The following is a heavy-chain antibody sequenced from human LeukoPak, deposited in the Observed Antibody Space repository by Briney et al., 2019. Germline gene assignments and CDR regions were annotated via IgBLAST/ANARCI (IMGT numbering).Heavy chain of an antibody. D-gene: IGHD6-6*01. CDR3: AREGYSSSSGHWFDP. V-gene: IGHV4-4*07. J-gene: IGHJ5*02. CDR1: GGSISSYY. Sequence: SETLSLTCTVSGGSISSYYWSWIRQPARKGLEWIGRIYTSGSTNYNPSLKSRVTMSVDTSKNQFSLKLSSVSAADPAVYYCAREGYSSSSGHWFDPWGQGTLVTVSS. CDR2: IYTSGST.